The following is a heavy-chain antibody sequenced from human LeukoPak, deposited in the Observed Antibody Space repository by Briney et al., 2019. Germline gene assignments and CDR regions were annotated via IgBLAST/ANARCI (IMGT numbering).Heavy chain of an antibody. CDR3: ARDSSGYSYGLQPFDY. J-gene: IGHJ4*02. CDR1: GGTFSSYA. D-gene: IGHD5-18*01. Sequence: ASVKVSCKASGGTFSSYAISWVRQAPGQGLEWMGGIIPIFGTANYAQKFQGRVTITADESTSTAYMELSSLRSEDTAVYYCARDSSGYSYGLQPFDYWGQGTLVTVSS. V-gene: IGHV1-69*13. CDR2: IIPIFGTA.